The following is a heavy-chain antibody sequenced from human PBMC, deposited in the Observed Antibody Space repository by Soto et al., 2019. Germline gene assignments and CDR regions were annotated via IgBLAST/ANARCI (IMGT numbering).Heavy chain of an antibody. CDR2: IYYSGST. CDR1: GGSISSSSYY. Sequence: SETLSLTCTVSGGSISSSSYYWGWIRQPPGKGLEWIGSIYYSGSTNYNPSLKSRVTISVDTSKNQFSLKLSSVTAADTAVYYCARGIYFYMDVWGKGTTVTVSS. CDR3: ARGIYFYMDV. D-gene: IGHD2-21*01. J-gene: IGHJ6*03. V-gene: IGHV4-39*07.